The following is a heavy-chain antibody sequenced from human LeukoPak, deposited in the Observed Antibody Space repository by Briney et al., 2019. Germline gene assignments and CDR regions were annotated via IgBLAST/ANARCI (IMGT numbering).Heavy chain of an antibody. CDR1: GGSISSYY. Sequence: SETLSLTCTVSGGSISSYYWSWIRQPPGKGLEWIGYIYYSGSTNYNPSLKSRVTISVDTSKNQFSLKLSSVTAADTAVYYCARRRDYYDMGAFDIWGQGTMVTVSS. V-gene: IGHV4-59*01. CDR3: ARRRDYYDMGAFDI. D-gene: IGHD3-22*01. CDR2: IYYSGST. J-gene: IGHJ3*02.